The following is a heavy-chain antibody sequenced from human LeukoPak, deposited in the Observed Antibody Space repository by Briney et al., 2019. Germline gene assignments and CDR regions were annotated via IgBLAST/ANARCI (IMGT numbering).Heavy chain of an antibody. Sequence: GGSLRLSCVVSGLTFSNYCMTWVRQAPGKGLEWVASINHNGNVNYYVDSVKGRFTISRDNAKNSLYLQMSNLRAEDTAVYFCARGGGLDVWGQGATVTVSS. CDR2: INHNGNVN. V-gene: IGHV3-7*03. D-gene: IGHD3-16*01. CDR3: ARGGGLDV. CDR1: GLTFSNYC. J-gene: IGHJ6*02.